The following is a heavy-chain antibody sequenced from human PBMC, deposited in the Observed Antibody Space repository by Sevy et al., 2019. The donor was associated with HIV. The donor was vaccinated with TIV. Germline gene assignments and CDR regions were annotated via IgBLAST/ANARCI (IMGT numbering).Heavy chain of an antibody. CDR2: LRFDGSTK. D-gene: IGHD2-21*01. V-gene: IGHV3-33*03. CDR3: AKDLGDCYFLNYSYGVDV. Sequence: GGSLRLSCVASGFTFSSSGMHWVRQTPDKGLEWVAVLRFDGSTKLYADSVKGRFTISRDNSRNTLYLEMSSLRVDDTAVYVCAKDLGDCYFLNYSYGVDVWGRGTMVTVSS. CDR1: GFTFSSSG. J-gene: IGHJ6*02.